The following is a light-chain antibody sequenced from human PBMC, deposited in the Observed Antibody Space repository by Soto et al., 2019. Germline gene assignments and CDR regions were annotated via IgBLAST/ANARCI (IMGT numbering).Light chain of an antibody. V-gene: IGKV1-6*01. J-gene: IGKJ2*01. Sequence: AIQMTQSPPSLSASVGDRVIITCRASQDIRVDVGWLQQRPGHAPNLLLYAASTLHTGIPSTFTDSGSGTDFTLAINDLQPEDVATDFCLQDYDFQYSFGQGTKLEI. CDR2: AAS. CDR1: QDIRVD. CDR3: LQDYDFQYS.